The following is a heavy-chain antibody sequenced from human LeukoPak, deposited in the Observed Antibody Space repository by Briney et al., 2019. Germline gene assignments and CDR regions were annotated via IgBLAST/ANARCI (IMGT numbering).Heavy chain of an antibody. Sequence: GRSLRLSCAASGFSFDDYAMHWVRQAPGKGLEWVSGIGWNSGGIVYADSVKGRFTISRDNAKNSLYLQMNSPGAEDTALYYCVKVTAAGFVDYWGQGTLVTVSS. CDR1: GFSFDDYA. J-gene: IGHJ4*02. CDR2: IGWNSGGI. D-gene: IGHD6-13*01. CDR3: VKVTAAGFVDY. V-gene: IGHV3-9*01.